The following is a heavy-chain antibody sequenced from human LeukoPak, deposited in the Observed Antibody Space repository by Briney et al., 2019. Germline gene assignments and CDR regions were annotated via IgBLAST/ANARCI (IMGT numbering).Heavy chain of an antibody. CDR2: INPNSGGT. J-gene: IGHJ4*02. Sequence: PPASVKVSCTASGYIFTGYYMHWVRQAPGQGLEWMGWINPNSGGTNYAQRFQGRVTMTRDTSISTAYMELNRLRSDDTAVYYCVIVATIGDYWGQGTLVTVSS. V-gene: IGHV1-2*02. CDR3: VIVATIGDY. D-gene: IGHD5-12*01. CDR1: GYIFTGYY.